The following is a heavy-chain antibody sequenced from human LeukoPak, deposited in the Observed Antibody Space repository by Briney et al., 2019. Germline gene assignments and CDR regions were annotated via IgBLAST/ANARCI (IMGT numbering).Heavy chain of an antibody. J-gene: IGHJ4*02. D-gene: IGHD4-23*01. CDR2: IIPILGIA. CDR1: GYTFTSYG. CDR3: ARDRARTPETLTTVVTPFDY. Sequence: GASVKVSCKASGYTFTSYGISWVRQAPGQGLEWMGRIIPILGIANYAQKFQGRVTITADKSTSTAYMELSSLRSEDTAVYYCARDRARTPETLTTVVTPFDYWGQGTLVTVSS. V-gene: IGHV1-69*04.